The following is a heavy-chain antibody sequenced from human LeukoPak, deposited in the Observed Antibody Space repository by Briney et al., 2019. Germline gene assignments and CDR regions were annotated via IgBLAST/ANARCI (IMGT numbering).Heavy chain of an antibody. CDR2: IYYSGST. V-gene: IGHV4-39*07. Sequence: SETLPLTCTVSGGSISSSSYYWGWIRQPPGKGLEWIGSIYYSGSTYYNPSLKSRVTISVDTSKNQFSLKLSSVTAADTAVYYCARGRYYYGSGAQEPFDYWGQGTLVTVSS. D-gene: IGHD3-10*01. CDR3: ARGRYYYGSGAQEPFDY. CDR1: GGSISSSSYY. J-gene: IGHJ4*02.